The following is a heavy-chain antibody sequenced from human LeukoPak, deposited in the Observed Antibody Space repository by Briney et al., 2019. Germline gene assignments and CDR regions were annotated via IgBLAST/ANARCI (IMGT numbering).Heavy chain of an antibody. CDR1: GYTFTGYY. CDR3: AGDYFPITVGYNCLDP. J-gene: IGHJ5*02. D-gene: IGHD3-9*01. V-gene: IGHV1-2*02. CDR2: INPNSGGT. Sequence: ASVKVSCKASGYTFTGYYLHWVRQAPGQGLEWMGWINPNSGGTKYAQNFQGRVTMTRDTSISTAYMELSRLRSDDTAVYSCAGDYFPITVGYNCLDPWGQGTPVTVSS.